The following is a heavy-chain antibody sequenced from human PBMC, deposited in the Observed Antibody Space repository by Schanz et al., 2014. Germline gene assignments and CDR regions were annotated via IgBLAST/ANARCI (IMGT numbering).Heavy chain of an antibody. CDR2: FIPILDVG. CDR1: RSTFSSYT. J-gene: IGHJ3*02. Sequence: QVQLVQSGAEVKKPGSSVKVSCKASRSTFSSYTISWVRQARGQGLEWVGRFIPILDVGNYAQQFQGRVTFTADRSTSTAYMEVSSLRYEDTAVYDRARGGGPEDVFDIWGQGTILTVSS. D-gene: IGHD2-15*01. CDR3: ARGGGPEDVFDI. V-gene: IGHV1-69*02.